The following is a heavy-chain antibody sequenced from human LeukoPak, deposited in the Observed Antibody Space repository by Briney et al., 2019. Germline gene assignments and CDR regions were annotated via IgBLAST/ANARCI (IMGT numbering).Heavy chain of an antibody. CDR2: VRYDGSNK. CDR1: GFTFSNYG. D-gene: IGHD1-26*01. V-gene: IGHV3-30*02. J-gene: IGHJ5*02. Sequence: GGSLRLSCAASGFTFSNYGMHWVRQAPGKGLQWVSFVRYDGSNKYYADSVKGRFSISRDNSRSTLYLQMNSLRAEDAAVYYCAKDGEYNWSYDTWFDPWGQGTLVTVSS. CDR3: AKDGEYNWSYDTWFDP.